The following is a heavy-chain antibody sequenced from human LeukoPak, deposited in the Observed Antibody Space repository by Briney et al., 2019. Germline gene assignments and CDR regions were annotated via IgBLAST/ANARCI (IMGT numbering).Heavy chain of an antibody. V-gene: IGHV3-74*01. CDR3: VRDNLYYYDSSGYWFDY. Sequence: GGSLRLSCAASGFTFSSYWMHWVRQAPGKGLVWVSRINGDGSSTSYADSVKGRFTISRDNAKNTLYLQMNSLRAEDTAVYYRVRDNLYYYDSSGYWFDYWGQGTLVTVSS. CDR2: INGDGSST. J-gene: IGHJ4*02. CDR1: GFTFSSYW. D-gene: IGHD3-22*01.